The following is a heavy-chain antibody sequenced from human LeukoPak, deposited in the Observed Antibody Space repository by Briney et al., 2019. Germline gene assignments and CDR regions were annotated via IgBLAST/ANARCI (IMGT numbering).Heavy chain of an antibody. D-gene: IGHD4/OR15-4a*01. CDR1: GGSFSGYY. J-gene: IGHJ4*02. V-gene: IGHV4-34*01. CDR2: INHSGST. CDR3: ARGGLTMRTFDY. Sequence: SETLSLTCAVYGGSFSGYYWSWIRQPPGKGLEWIGEINHSGSTNYNPSLKSRVTISVDTSKNQFSLKLSPVTAADTAVYYCARGGLTMRTFDYWGQGTLVTVSS.